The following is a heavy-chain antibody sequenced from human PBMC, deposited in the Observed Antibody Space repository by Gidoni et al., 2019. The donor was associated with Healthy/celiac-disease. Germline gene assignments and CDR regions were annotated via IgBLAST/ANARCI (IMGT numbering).Heavy chain of an antibody. J-gene: IGHJ6*02. D-gene: IGHD6-19*01. V-gene: IGHV3-53*01. Sequence: EVQLVESGGGLIQPGGSLRLSCAASGFTVSSNYMSWVRQAPGKGLEWVSVIYRGGSTYYADSVKGRFTISRDNSKNTLYLQMNSLRAEDTAVYYCAREDSSGWPYYYYYGMDVWGQGTTVTVSS. CDR1: GFTVSSNY. CDR2: IYRGGST. CDR3: AREDSSGWPYYYYYGMDV.